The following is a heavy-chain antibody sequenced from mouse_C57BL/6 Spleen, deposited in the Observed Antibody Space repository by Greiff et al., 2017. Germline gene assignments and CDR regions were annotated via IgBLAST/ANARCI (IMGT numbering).Heavy chain of an antibody. CDR1: GYTFTSYW. CDR3: ARWGIKNYFDY. CDR2: IDPSDSYT. V-gene: IGHV1-50*01. D-gene: IGHD2-4*01. J-gene: IGHJ2*01. Sequence: VQLQQPGAELVKPGASVKLSCKASGYTFTSYWMQWVKQRPGQGLEWIGEIDPSDSYTNYNQKFKGKATLTVDTSSSTAYMQLSSLTSEDSAVYYCARWGIKNYFDYWGQGTTLTVSS.